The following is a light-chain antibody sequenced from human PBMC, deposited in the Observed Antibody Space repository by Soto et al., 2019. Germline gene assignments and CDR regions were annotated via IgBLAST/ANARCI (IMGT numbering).Light chain of an antibody. CDR1: SSNIGSNT. Sequence: VLTHPPSASGAPGQRVTISCSGSSSNIGSNTVNWYQQLPGTAPKLLIYTNNQRPSGVRDRFSGSRSGTSASLAISGLQSEDEADYYCAEWDDSLNGFVFGPGTKLTVL. CDR3: AEWDDSLNGFV. J-gene: IGLJ1*01. V-gene: IGLV1-44*01. CDR2: TNN.